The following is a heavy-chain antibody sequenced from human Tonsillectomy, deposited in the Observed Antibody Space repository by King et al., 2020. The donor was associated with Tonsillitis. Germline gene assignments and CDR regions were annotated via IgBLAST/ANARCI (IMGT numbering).Heavy chain of an antibody. V-gene: IGHV3-21*01. J-gene: IGHJ5*02. D-gene: IGHD3-22*01. CDR3: ARAGYDSSGYYYGWDENWFDP. CDR1: GFTFSSYS. CDR2: ISSRGSYI. Sequence: EVQLVESGGGLVKPGGSLRLSCAASGFTFSSYSMNWVRQAPGKGLEWVSSISSRGSYIYYADSLKGRFTISRDNAKNSLYLQMNSLRAEDTAVYYCARAGYDSSGYYYGWDENWFDPWGQGTLVTVSS.